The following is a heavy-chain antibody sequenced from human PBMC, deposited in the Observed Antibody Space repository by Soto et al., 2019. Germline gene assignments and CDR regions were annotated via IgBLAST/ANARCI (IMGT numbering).Heavy chain of an antibody. Sequence: PSETLSLTCTVSGGSISNYYWSWIRQSAEKRLEWIGRVSSTGSTYYNPSLKSRVTISVDTSKNQFSLKLSSVTAADTAVYYCARDNILGILYGGMDVWGQGTTVTVSS. D-gene: IGHD3-3*01. CDR2: VSSTGST. CDR3: ARDNILGILYGGMDV. CDR1: GGSISNYY. V-gene: IGHV4-4*07. J-gene: IGHJ6*02.